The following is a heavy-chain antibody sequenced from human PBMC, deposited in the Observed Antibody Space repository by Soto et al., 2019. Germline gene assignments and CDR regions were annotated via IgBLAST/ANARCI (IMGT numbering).Heavy chain of an antibody. J-gene: IGHJ4*02. D-gene: IGHD2-2*01. CDR2: IKFDGSEK. CDR3: VKDGGYCSSSTCYSPRNHYFDS. CDR1: GFTFSDYW. Sequence: VGSLRLSCEASGFTFSDYWMSWVRQAPGKGPEWVANIKFDGSEKQYVDSVRGRFTISRDNSRNSLFLQMDSLRAGDTAVYYCVKDGGYCSSSTCYSPRNHYFDSWGQGTLVTVSS. V-gene: IGHV3-7*03.